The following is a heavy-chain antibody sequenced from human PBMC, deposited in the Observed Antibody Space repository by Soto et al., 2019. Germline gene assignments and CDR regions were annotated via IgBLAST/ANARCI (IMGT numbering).Heavy chain of an antibody. CDR2: ISGNDGKT. Sequence: GASVKVSCKASGYRFTNHGISWVRQAPGQGLEWMGWISGNDGKTKYARKFQGRVTMTTDTSTSTAYMEMNSLKAEDTAVYYCVRDPYLPTAGRLASLHYWGPGTLVTVSS. CDR1: GYRFTNHG. D-gene: IGHD1-1*01. V-gene: IGHV1-18*01. CDR3: VRDPYLPTAGRLASLHY. J-gene: IGHJ4*02.